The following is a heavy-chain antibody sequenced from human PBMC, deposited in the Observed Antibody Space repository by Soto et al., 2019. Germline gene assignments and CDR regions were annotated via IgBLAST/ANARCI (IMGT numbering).Heavy chain of an antibody. J-gene: IGHJ1*01. CDR2: IHSSGSI. V-gene: IGHV4-30-4*01. D-gene: IGHD3-22*01. CDR3: ARDLDGLHDDTSGPFPRPG. CDR1: GGSISSDDYY. Sequence: SETLSLTCTVSGGSISSDDYYWSWIRQAPGRGLEWIGYIHSSGSIYYNPSLKSRATMSIDTAGNQFSLKVSSVTVADTAVYYCARDLDGLHDDTSGPFPRPGWGQGTLVTVSP.